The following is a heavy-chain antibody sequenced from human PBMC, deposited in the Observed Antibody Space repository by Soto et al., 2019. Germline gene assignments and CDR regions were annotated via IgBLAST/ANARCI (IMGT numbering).Heavy chain of an antibody. Sequence: GGSLRLSCAASGFTFASYGMSWVCQAPGKGLEWVSSISGSDGTTYYADSVKGRFSISRDKSKNTLYLQMNSLRAEDTAIYYCAKLDFWNSYYGLDVWGQGTTVTVSS. D-gene: IGHD3-3*01. V-gene: IGHV3-23*01. CDR2: ISGSDGTT. CDR3: AKLDFWNSYYGLDV. CDR1: GFTFASYG. J-gene: IGHJ6*02.